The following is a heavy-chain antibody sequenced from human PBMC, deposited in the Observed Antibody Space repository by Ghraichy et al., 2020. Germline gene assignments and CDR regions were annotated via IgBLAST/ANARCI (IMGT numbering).Heavy chain of an antibody. D-gene: IGHD5-24*01. CDR3: ARGRRWLQLKED. J-gene: IGHJ4*02. V-gene: IGHV4-31*03. Sequence: SQTLSLTCTVSGGSISSGGYYWSWIRQHPGKGLEWIGYIYYSGSTYYNPSLKSRVTISVDTSKNQFSLKLSSVTAADTAVYYCARGRRWLQLKEDWGQGTLVTVSS. CDR1: GGSISSGGYY. CDR2: IYYSGST.